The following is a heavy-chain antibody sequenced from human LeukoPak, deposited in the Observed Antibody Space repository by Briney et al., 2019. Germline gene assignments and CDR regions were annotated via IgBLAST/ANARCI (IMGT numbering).Heavy chain of an antibody. J-gene: IGHJ1*01. Sequence: ASVKVSCKASGYTFTSYGISWVRQAPGQGLEWMGWISAYNGNTNYAQKLQGRVTMTTDTSTSTAYMELRSLRSDDTAVYFCASPEYYYDSSGYSTGYFQYWGQGTLVTVSS. CDR2: ISAYNGNT. V-gene: IGHV1-18*01. CDR3: ASPEYYYDSSGYSTGYFQY. CDR1: GYTFTSYG. D-gene: IGHD3-22*01.